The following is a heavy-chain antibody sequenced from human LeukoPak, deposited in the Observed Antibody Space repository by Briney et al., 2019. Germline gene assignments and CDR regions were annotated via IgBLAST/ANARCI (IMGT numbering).Heavy chain of an antibody. CDR1: GGSINGYY. CDR3: ARYSSGWWYFDY. V-gene: IGHV4-59*01. D-gene: IGHD6-19*01. Sequence: SSETLSLTCAVSGGSINGYYWSWIRQPPGKGLEWIGYIYYSGSTNYNPSLKSRVTISVDTSKNQFSLKLSSVTAADTAVYYCARYSSGWWYFDYWGQGTLVTVSS. CDR2: IYYSGST. J-gene: IGHJ4*02.